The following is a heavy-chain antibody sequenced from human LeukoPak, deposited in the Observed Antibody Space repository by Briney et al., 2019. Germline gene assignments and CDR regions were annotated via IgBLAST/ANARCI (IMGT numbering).Heavy chain of an antibody. CDR2: ISWNSGSI. D-gene: IGHD3-10*01. Sequence: GRSLRLSCAASGFTFDDYAMHWVRQAPGKGLEWVSGISWNSGSIGYADSVKGRFTISRDNAKNSLYLQMNSLRAEDTALYYCAKGDNYGSFDYWGQGTLATVSS. V-gene: IGHV3-9*01. CDR3: AKGDNYGSFDY. J-gene: IGHJ4*02. CDR1: GFTFDDYA.